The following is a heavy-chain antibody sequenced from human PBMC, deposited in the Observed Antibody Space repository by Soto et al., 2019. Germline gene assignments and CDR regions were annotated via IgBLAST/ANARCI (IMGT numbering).Heavy chain of an antibody. CDR1: GYTFTSYA. V-gene: IGHV1-3*01. CDR3: ARTLVGATPADY. D-gene: IGHD1-26*01. CDR2: INAGNGNT. J-gene: IGHJ4*02. Sequence: GASVKVSCKASGYTFTSYAMHWVRQAPGQRLEWMGWINAGNGNTKYSQKFQGRVTITRDTSASTAYMELSSLRTEDTAVYYCARTLVGATPADYWGQGTLVTVS.